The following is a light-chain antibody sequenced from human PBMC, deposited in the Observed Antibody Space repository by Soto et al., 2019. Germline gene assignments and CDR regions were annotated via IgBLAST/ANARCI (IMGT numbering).Light chain of an antibody. J-gene: IGLJ3*02. CDR1: SSDVGAYNY. V-gene: IGLV2-8*01. Sequence: QSALTQPPSASGSPGQSVTISCTGTSSDVGAYNYVSWYQQHAGKAPKIVIYEVTKRPSGVPDRFSGSKSANTASLTVSGIQAEDEADYYCSSFASSNTWVFGGETKLTVL. CDR2: EVT. CDR3: SSFASSNTWV.